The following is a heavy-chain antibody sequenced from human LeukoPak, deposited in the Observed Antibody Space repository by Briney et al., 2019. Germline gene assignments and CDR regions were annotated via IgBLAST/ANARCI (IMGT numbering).Heavy chain of an antibody. CDR3: AIRYCSSTSCYKGNAFDI. V-gene: IGHV1-2*04. Sequence: ASVKASCKASGYTFTGYYMHWVRQAPGQGLEWMGWINPNSGGTNYAQKFQGWVTMTRDTSISTAYMELSRLRSDDRAVYYCAIRYCSSTSCYKGNAFDIWGQGTMVTVSS. D-gene: IGHD2-2*02. CDR2: INPNSGGT. J-gene: IGHJ3*02. CDR1: GYTFTGYY.